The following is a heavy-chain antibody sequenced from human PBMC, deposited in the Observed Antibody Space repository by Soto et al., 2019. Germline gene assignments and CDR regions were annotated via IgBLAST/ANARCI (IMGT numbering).Heavy chain of an antibody. V-gene: IGHV4-30-2*01. CDR1: GGSISSGGYS. CDR3: ARDNWGSDWYFDL. CDR2: IYHSGST. J-gene: IGHJ2*01. Sequence: PSETLSLTCAVSGGSISSGGYSWSWIRQPPGKGLEWIGYIYHSGSTYYNPSLKSRVTISVDRSKNQFSLKLSSVTAADTAMYYCARDNWGSDWYFDLWGRGTLVTVSS. D-gene: IGHD7-27*01.